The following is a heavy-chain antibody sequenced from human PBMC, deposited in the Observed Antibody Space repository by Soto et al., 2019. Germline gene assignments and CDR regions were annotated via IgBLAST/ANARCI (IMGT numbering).Heavy chain of an antibody. D-gene: IGHD6-13*01. CDR2: INPLPTSGST. J-gene: IGHJ4*02. CDR3: ARDLAAAAY. Sequence: QVQLVQSGAEVKKPGASVKVSCKASGYIFTNYYIHWVRQAPGQGLEWMAIINPLPTSGSTNYAQKFQGRVTGTRDTSTSTVYLELSSLRSDDTAVYYCARDLAAAAYWGQGTLDTVSS. V-gene: IGHV1-46*01. CDR1: GYIFTNYY.